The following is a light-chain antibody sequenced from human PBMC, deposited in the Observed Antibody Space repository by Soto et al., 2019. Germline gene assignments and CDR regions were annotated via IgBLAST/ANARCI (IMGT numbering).Light chain of an antibody. CDR1: SSNIGTNY. V-gene: IGLV1-51*01. CDR2: DNY. Sequence: QSALTQPPSVSAAPGQKVTISCSGSSSNIGTNYVSWYQQLPGTAPRLLIYDNYKRPSGIPDRLSGSKSGTSATLGIAGLQTGDEADCYCATWDSSLTTYVFGTGTKVT. CDR3: ATWDSSLTTYV. J-gene: IGLJ1*01.